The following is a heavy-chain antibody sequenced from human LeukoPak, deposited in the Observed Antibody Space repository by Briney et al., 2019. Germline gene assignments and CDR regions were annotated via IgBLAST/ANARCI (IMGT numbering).Heavy chain of an antibody. CDR3: ARDSGSGTYY. D-gene: IGHD6-19*01. V-gene: IGHV4-39*07. Sequence: SETLSLTCTVSGVSISSSGDYWGWIRQSPGKGLEWIGRIYTSGSTNYNPSLKSRVTISIDTSKNQFSLNLSSVTAADTAVYYCARDSGSGTYYWGQGTLVTVSS. CDR2: IYTSGST. CDR1: GVSISSSGDY. J-gene: IGHJ4*02.